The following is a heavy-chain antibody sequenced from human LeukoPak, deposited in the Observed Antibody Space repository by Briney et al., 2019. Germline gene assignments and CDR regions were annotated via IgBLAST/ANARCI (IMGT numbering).Heavy chain of an antibody. CDR2: IYPGNSDT. V-gene: IGHV5-51*01. J-gene: IGHJ4*02. Sequence: GESLKISCKGSGYSFSTYWIGWGRQLPGKGLEWMGIIYPGNSDTRNSPSFQGQVTISVDKSINTAYLQWSSLKASDTAMYYCARFHGSGTSSYFDSWGQGTPVTVSS. CDR1: GYSFSTYW. CDR3: ARFHGSGTSSYFDS. D-gene: IGHD3-10*01.